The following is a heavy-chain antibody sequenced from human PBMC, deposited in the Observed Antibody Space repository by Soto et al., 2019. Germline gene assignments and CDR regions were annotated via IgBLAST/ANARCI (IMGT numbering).Heavy chain of an antibody. D-gene: IGHD2-8*02. CDR2: ISQDGTVK. V-gene: IGHV3-7*03. CDR1: GFTFNTYW. J-gene: IGHJ4*02. Sequence: EVLLVESGGGLVQPGGSLRLSCATSGFTFNTYWMTWVRQAPGKGLEWVASISQDGTVKDYEESLRDRFTISRDDVKKSAYLQMNTMRAEDTAVYYCVGSTGWIFDHWGQGTTVTVSS. CDR3: VGSTGWIFDH.